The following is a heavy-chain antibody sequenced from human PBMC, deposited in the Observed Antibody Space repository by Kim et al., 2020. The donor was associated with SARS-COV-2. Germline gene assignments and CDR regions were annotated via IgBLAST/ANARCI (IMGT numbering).Heavy chain of an antibody. V-gene: IGHV1-24*01. CDR3: ATHQIIAAAGTFDY. Sequence: AQKFQGRVTMTEDTATDTAYMELSSLRSEDTAVYYCATHQIIAAAGTFDYWGQGTLVTVSS. J-gene: IGHJ4*02. D-gene: IGHD6-13*01.